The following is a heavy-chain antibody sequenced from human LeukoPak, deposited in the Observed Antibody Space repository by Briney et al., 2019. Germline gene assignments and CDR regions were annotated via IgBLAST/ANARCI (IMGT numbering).Heavy chain of an antibody. CDR3: ARAGRTYYYDSSGSREFDY. CDR1: GYTFTGYY. CDR2: INPNSGGT. J-gene: IGHJ4*02. V-gene: IGHV1-2*04. D-gene: IGHD3-22*01. Sequence: GASVKVSCKASGYTFTGYYMHWVRQAPGQGLEWMGWINPNSGGTNYAQKFQGWVTMTRDTSISTAYMELGRLRSDDTAVYYCARAGRTYYYDSSGSREFDYWGQGTLVTVSS.